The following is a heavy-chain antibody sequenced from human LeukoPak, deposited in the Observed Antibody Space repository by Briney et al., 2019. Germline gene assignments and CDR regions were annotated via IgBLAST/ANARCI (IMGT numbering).Heavy chain of an antibody. CDR1: GGSFSGYY. J-gene: IGHJ4*02. CDR3: ARGFGTTNFDY. CDR2: IYTSGST. D-gene: IGHD1-1*01. V-gene: IGHV4-59*10. Sequence: SETLSLTCAVYGGSFSGYYWSWIRQPAGKGLEWIGRIYTSGSTNYNPSLKSRVTMSVDTSKNQFSLKLSSVTAADTAVYYCARGFGTTNFDYWGQGTLVTVSS.